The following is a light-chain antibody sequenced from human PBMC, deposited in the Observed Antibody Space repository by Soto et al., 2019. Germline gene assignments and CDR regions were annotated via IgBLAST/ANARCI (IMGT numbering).Light chain of an antibody. J-gene: IGLJ1*01. CDR2: DVS. V-gene: IGLV2-11*01. CDR1: SSNVGGYNY. Sequence: QSALTQPRSVSGSPGQSVTISCTGTSSNVGGYNYVSWYKQHPGKVPKLLIYDVSKRPSGVPDRFSGSKSGNTASLTISGLQAEDEADYYCCSYEGIYTSYVFGTGTKLTVL. CDR3: CSYEGIYTSYV.